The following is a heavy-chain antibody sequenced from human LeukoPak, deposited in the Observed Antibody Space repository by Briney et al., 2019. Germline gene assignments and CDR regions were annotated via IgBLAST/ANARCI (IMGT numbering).Heavy chain of an antibody. CDR2: ISDDGSNK. J-gene: IGHJ4*02. Sequence: PPGRSLRLSCAASGFTFNNYAMHWVRQAPGKGPEWVAVISDDGSNKYYAESVQGRFTISRDNSKNTLYLQMNSLRAEDTAVYFCARDPSWSYLYYFDYWGQGTLVTGSS. CDR3: ARDPSWSYLYYFDY. CDR1: GFTFNNYA. D-gene: IGHD3-10*01. V-gene: IGHV3-30*03.